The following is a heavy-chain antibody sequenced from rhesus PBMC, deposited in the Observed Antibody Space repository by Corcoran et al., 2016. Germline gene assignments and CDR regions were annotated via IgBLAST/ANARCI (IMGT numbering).Heavy chain of an antibody. CDR2: MNRCAGRT. V-gene: IGHV3S5*01. Sequence: EVQLVETGGGLVQPGGSLKLSCAATGFTFSSYGMSWLRKAQWQGLEWCSAMNRCAGRTYDADSEYGRFTISREHSNITLSLQMNRLRAEDTAVDYCAKDQWSGIYCDFDYWGQGVLVTVSS. CDR3: AKDQWSGIYCDFDY. D-gene: IGHD2-27*01. CDR1: GFTFSSYG. J-gene: IGHJ4*01.